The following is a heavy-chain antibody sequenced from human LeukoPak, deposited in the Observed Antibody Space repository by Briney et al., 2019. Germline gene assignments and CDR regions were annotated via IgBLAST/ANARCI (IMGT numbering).Heavy chain of an antibody. CDR3: ARGRRDIVVVPAAKASYYFDY. Sequence: GASVKVSCKASGYTFTSYDINWVRQATGQGLEWMGRMNPNSGNTGYAQKFQGRVTMTRNTSISTAYMELSSLRSEDTAVYYCARGRRDIVVVPAAKASYYFDYWGQGTLVTVSS. D-gene: IGHD2-2*01. J-gene: IGHJ4*02. CDR2: MNPNSGNT. V-gene: IGHV1-8*01. CDR1: GYTFTSYD.